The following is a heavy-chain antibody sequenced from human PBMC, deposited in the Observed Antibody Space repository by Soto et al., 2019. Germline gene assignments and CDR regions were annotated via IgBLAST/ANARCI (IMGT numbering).Heavy chain of an antibody. CDR3: ARVPDYYSSSSYMDA. V-gene: IGHV4-34*01. CDR1: GGSFSGYY. J-gene: IGHJ6*03. CDR2: INHSGST. Sequence: SETLSLTCAVYGGSFSGYYWSWIRQPPGKGLEWIGEINHSGSTNYNPPLKSRVTISVDTSKNQFSLKLSSVTAADTAVYYCARVPDYYSSSSYMDAWGKGTAVTVSS.